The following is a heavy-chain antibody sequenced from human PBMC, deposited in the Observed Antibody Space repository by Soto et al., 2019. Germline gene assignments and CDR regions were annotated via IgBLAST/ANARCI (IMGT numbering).Heavy chain of an antibody. Sequence: QVQLVESGGGVVQPGRSLRLSCAASGFTVSSNGMHWVRQAPGKGLEWVAVMSNDGSHTSYADSAKGRFTISRDNSKNTLYLQMNSLRAEDSGIYYCTKGCSSSSNCYIIDYWGQGALVTVSS. V-gene: IGHV3-30*18. D-gene: IGHD2-15*01. CDR1: GFTVSSNG. CDR2: MSNDGSHT. J-gene: IGHJ4*02. CDR3: TKGCSSSSNCYIIDY.